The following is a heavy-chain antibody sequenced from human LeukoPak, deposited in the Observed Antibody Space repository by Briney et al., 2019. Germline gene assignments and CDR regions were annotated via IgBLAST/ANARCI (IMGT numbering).Heavy chain of an antibody. J-gene: IGHJ5*02. Sequence: PGGSLRLSCAASAFSFSNYAMSWVRQAPGKGLEWVSTISTSGGSTYYADSVKGRFTISRDNSKNTLYLQMNSLRAEDTAVYYCAKAYYYDSSGYYSNWFDPWGQGTLVTVSS. CDR2: ISTSGGST. V-gene: IGHV3-23*01. CDR3: AKAYYYDSSGYYSNWFDP. D-gene: IGHD3-22*01. CDR1: AFSFSNYA.